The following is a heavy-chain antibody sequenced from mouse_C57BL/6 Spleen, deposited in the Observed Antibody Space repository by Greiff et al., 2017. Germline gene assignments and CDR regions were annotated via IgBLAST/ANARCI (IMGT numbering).Heavy chain of an antibody. CDR2: ISSGGDYI. D-gene: IGHD1-1*01. CDR3: TREVTTGVATKAMDY. Sequence: EVKLVESGEGLVKPGGSLKLSCAASGFTFSSYAMSWVRQTPEKRLEWVAYISSGGDYIYYADTVTGRFNISRDNARNTLYLQMSSLKSEDTAMYYCTREVTTGVATKAMDYWGQGTSVTVSS. J-gene: IGHJ4*01. CDR1: GFTFSSYA. V-gene: IGHV5-9-1*02.